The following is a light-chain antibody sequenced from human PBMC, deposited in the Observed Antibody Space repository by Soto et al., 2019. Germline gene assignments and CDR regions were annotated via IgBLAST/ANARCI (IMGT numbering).Light chain of an antibody. CDR1: SSAVGSYNL. Sequence: QSVLTQPASVSGSPGQSITISCTGTSSAVGSYNLVSWYQQHPGKAPKLMIYEGSKRPSGVSNRFSGSKSGNTASLTISGLQAEDEADYYCCSYAGSSKVFGGGTKLTVL. J-gene: IGLJ2*01. V-gene: IGLV2-23*01. CDR3: CSYAGSSKV. CDR2: EGS.